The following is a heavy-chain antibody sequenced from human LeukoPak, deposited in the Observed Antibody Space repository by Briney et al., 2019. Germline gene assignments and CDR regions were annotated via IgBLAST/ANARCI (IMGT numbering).Heavy chain of an antibody. CDR3: ARQRRVYDDILTGDFDY. D-gene: IGHD3-9*01. CDR1: GYSYPSYW. CDR2: IYPSDSDT. V-gene: IGHV5-51*01. Sequence: KLGESLKISCKGSGYSYPSYWIGWVRQMPGKGLEWMGIIYPSDSDTRYSPSFQGHVTISVDKSINTAYLQWSSLKASDTAMYYCARQRRVYDDILTGDFDYWGQGTLVTVSS. J-gene: IGHJ4*02.